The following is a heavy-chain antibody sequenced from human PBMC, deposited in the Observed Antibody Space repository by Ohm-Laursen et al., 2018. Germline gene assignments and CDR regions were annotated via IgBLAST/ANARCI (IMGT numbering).Heavy chain of an antibody. CDR3: ARQESSGWYPDY. D-gene: IGHD6-19*01. Sequence: SETLSLTCSVSGGSISSYYWTWIRQPPGKGLEWIGYIYYSGSTNYNPSLKSRVTISVDTSKNQFSLKLSSVTAADTAMYYCARQESSGWYPDYWGQGTLVTAPS. CDR1: GGSISSYY. CDR2: IYYSGST. J-gene: IGHJ4*02. V-gene: IGHV4-59*08.